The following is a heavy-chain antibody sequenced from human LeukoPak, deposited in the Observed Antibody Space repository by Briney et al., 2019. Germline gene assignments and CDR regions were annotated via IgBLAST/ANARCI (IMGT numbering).Heavy chain of an antibody. CDR1: GFTFSSYA. D-gene: IGHD6-13*01. Sequence: GGSLRLSCAASGFTFSSYAMSWVRQAPGKGLKWVSAISGSGGSTYYADSVKGRFTISRDNSKNTLYLQMNSLRAEDTAVYYCATSSSSWYYFDYWGQGTLVTVSS. CDR3: ATSSSSWYYFDY. V-gene: IGHV3-23*01. J-gene: IGHJ4*02. CDR2: ISGSGGST.